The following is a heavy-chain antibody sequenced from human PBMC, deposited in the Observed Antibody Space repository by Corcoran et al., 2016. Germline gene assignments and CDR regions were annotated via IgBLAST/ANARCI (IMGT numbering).Heavy chain of an antibody. CDR2: IYPGDSDT. V-gene: IGHV5-51*01. CDR1: GSSFTSYW. CDR3: ARSTYYDSSGYASGFDP. Sequence: EVQLVQSGSEVKQPGESLKISCKGSGSSFTSYWLGWVRQMPVKGLEWMGIIYPGDSDTRYSPSFQGQVTISADKSISTAYLQWSSLKASDTAMYYCARSTYYDSSGYASGFDPWGQGTLVTVSS. J-gene: IGHJ5*02. D-gene: IGHD3-22*01.